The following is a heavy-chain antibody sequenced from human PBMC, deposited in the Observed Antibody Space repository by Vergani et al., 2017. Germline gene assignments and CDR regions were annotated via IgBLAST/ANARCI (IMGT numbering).Heavy chain of an antibody. Sequence: EVQLLESGGGLVQPGGSLRLSCAASGFTFSSYAMSWVRQAPGKGLEWVEAIMGSVGSTYYADSVKGQFTISRDNSKNTLYLQMNSLIAEDTAVYYCAKGAVVVPAAMGAYFDYWGQGTLVTVSS. CDR1: GFTFSSYA. D-gene: IGHD2-2*01. V-gene: IGHV3-23*01. J-gene: IGHJ4*02. CDR3: AKGAVVVPAAMGAYFDY. CDR2: IMGSVGST.